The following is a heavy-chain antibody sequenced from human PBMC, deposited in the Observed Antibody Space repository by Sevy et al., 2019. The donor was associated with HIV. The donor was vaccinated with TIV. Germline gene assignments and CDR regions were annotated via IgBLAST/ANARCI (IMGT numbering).Heavy chain of an antibody. CDR3: TTGHVPGIAVAGTNY. Sequence: GGSLRLSCAASGFTFSNAWMSWVRQAPGKGLEWVGRIKSKTDGGTTDYAAPVKGRLTISRDDSKNTLYLQMNSLKTEDTAVYYCTTGHVPGIAVAGTNYWGQGTLVTVSS. J-gene: IGHJ4*02. D-gene: IGHD6-19*01. V-gene: IGHV3-15*01. CDR1: GFTFSNAW. CDR2: IKSKTDGGTT.